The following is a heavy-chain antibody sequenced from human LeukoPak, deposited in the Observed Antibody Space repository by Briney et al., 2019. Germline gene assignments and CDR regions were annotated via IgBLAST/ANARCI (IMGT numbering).Heavy chain of an antibody. J-gene: IGHJ4*02. V-gene: IGHV3-21*01. D-gene: IGHD3-10*01. Sequence: GRSLRLSCAASGFTFSSYSMNWVRQAPGKGLQWVSSISSSSSYIYYADSVKGRFTIPRDNAKNTLYLQMNSLRAEDTAVYYCARSFRSSGSENFDYWGQRTPVTVSS. CDR3: ARSFRSSGSENFDY. CDR2: ISSSSSYI. CDR1: GFTFSSYS.